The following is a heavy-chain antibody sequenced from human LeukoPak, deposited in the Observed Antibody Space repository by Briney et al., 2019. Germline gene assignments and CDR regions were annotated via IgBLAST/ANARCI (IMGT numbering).Heavy chain of an antibody. D-gene: IGHD3-10*01. CDR3: ARSKGYGSGTYYDY. CDR2: IYHSGST. J-gene: IGHJ4*02. Sequence: KSSETLSLTCTVSGYSISSGYYWGWIRQPPGKGLEWIGSIYHSGSTYYNPSLKSRVTISVDTSKNQFSLKLTSVTAADTAVYYCARSKGYGSGTYYDYWGQGTLVTVSS. CDR1: GYSISSGYY. V-gene: IGHV4-38-2*02.